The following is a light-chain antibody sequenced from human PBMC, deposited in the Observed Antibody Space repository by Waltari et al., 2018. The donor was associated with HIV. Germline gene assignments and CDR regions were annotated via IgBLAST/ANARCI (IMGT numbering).Light chain of an antibody. J-gene: IGLJ2*01. V-gene: IGLV2-14*03. CDR3: SSYTSSSTPLVV. CDR1: SSDVGGYNS. Sequence: QSALTQPASVSGSPGQSITISCTGTSSDVGGYNSVSWYQQHPGKAPQLRIYDVSNRPSGVSNRVSGSKSGNTASLTISGLQAEDEADYYCSSYTSSSTPLVVFGGGTKLTVL. CDR2: DVS.